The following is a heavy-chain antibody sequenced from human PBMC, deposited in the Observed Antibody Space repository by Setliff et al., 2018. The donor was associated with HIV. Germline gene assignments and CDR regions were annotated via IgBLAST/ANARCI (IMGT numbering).Heavy chain of an antibody. J-gene: IGHJ3*02. CDR3: GAGGYQNAFDI. D-gene: IGHD3-22*01. Sequence: ASVKVSCKASGYTFSSYGISWVRQDPGQGLEWVGWISAYNGDTKYAQKLQGRVTMTTDTSTSTAYMELRSLRSDDTAVYYCGAGGYQNAFDIWGQGTMVTVSS. CDR2: ISAYNGDT. CDR1: GYTFSSYG. V-gene: IGHV1-18*01.